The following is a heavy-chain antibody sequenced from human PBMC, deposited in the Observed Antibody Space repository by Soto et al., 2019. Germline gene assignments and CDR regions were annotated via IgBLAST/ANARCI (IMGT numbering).Heavy chain of an antibody. Sequence: SETLSLTCTVSGDSINDYYWSWIRQPAGKGLEWIGRIYTSGTTNNNPSLKSRVTMSVDTSKNQFSLKLSSVTAADTAVYYCAREYSCNFWSGYCNGIDVWGQGTTVTVSS. CDR2: IYTSGTT. J-gene: IGHJ6*02. CDR3: AREYSCNFWSGYCNGIDV. D-gene: IGHD3-3*01. CDR1: GDSINDYY. V-gene: IGHV4-4*07.